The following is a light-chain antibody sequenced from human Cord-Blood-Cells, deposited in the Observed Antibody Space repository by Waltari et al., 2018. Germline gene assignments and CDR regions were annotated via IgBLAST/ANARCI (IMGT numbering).Light chain of an antibody. CDR2: ENN. V-gene: IGLV1-51*02. Sequence: QSVLMQPPSVSAAPGQKVTISCSGSSSNIGNNYVSWYQQLPGTAPKLLIHENNKRPSGIPDRFSGSKSGTSATLGITGLQTGDEADYYCGTWDSSLSAWVFGGGTKLTVL. CDR1: SSNIGNNY. CDR3: GTWDSSLSAWV. J-gene: IGLJ3*02.